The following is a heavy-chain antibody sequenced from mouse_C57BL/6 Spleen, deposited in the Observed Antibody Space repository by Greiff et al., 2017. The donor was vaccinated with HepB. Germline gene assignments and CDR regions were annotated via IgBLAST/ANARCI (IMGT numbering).Heavy chain of an antibody. CDR2: INPNNGGT. Sequence: EVQLQQSGPELVKPGASVKISCKASGYTFTDYYMNWVKQSHGKSLEWIGDINPNNGGTSYKQKFKGKATLTVDKSSSTAYMELRSLTSADSAVYYCARYGNYEDAMDYWGQGTSVTVSS. V-gene: IGHV1-26*01. D-gene: IGHD2-1*01. CDR3: ARYGNYEDAMDY. J-gene: IGHJ4*01. CDR1: GYTFTDYY.